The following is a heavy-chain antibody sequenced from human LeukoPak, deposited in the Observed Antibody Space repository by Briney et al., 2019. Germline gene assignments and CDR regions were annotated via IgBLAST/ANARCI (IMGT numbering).Heavy chain of an antibody. Sequence: GGSLRLSCAASGITLTTNGMHWVRQAPGKGLEWVAFIQNDGSNKFYADSVKGRFTISKDTSINTLYLQMNSLGAGDTAVYYCARAYSSSWRDRAYYFDYWGQGTLVTVSS. J-gene: IGHJ4*02. CDR2: IQNDGSNK. CDR3: ARAYSSSWRDRAYYFDY. D-gene: IGHD6-13*01. V-gene: IGHV3-30*02. CDR1: GITLTTNG.